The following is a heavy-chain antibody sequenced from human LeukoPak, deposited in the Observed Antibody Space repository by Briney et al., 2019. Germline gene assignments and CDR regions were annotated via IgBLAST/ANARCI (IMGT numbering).Heavy chain of an antibody. J-gene: IGHJ4*02. CDR1: GYTFTSYD. D-gene: IGHD3-3*01. CDR3: ARTRAGSPITIFGVVIPRQQLALFDY. V-gene: IGHV1-8*01. CDR2: MNPNSGNT. Sequence: ASVKVTCKASGYTFTSYDINWVRQATGQGLEWMGWMNPNSGNTGYAQKFQGRVTMTRNTSISTAYMELSSLRSEDTAVYYCARTRAGSPITIFGVVIPRQQLALFDYWGQGTLVTVSS.